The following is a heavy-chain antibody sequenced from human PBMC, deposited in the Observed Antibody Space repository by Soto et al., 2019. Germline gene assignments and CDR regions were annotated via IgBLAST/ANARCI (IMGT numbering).Heavy chain of an antibody. V-gene: IGHV3-64*04. Sequence: GGSLRLSCSASGFTFSSYAMHWVRQAPGKGLEYVSAISSNGGSTYYADSVKGRFTISRDNSKNTLYLQMSSLRSEDTAVYYCARGAGVAAAGIPINLYYYGMDVWGQGTTVTVSS. CDR1: GFTFSSYA. D-gene: IGHD6-13*01. J-gene: IGHJ6*02. CDR3: ARGAGVAAAGIPINLYYYGMDV. CDR2: ISSNGGST.